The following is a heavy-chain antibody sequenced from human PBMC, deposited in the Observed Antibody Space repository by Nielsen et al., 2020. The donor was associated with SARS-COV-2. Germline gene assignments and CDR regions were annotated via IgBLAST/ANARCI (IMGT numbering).Heavy chain of an antibody. Sequence: GESLKISCAASGFTFSSYGMHWVRQAPGKGLEWVAVISYDGSNKYYADSVKGRFTISRDNAKNSLYLQMNSLRAEDTALYYCAKDDWYFDLWGRGTLVTVSS. J-gene: IGHJ2*01. CDR1: GFTFSSYG. V-gene: IGHV3-30*18. CDR2: ISYDGSNK. CDR3: AKDDWYFDL.